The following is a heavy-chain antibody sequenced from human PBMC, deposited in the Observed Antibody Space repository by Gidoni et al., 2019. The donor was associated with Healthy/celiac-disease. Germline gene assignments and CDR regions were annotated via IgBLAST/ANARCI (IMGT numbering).Heavy chain of an antibody. CDR1: GGSISSYY. CDR2: IYYSGST. CDR3: ARDRSCSGGSCHGRGYYYYMDV. J-gene: IGHJ6*03. V-gene: IGHV4-59*01. Sequence: QVQLQESGPGLVKPSETLSLTCTVSGGSISSYYWSWIRQPPGKGLEWIGYIYYSGSTNYNPSLKSRVTISVDTSKNQFSLKLSSVTAADTAVYYCARDRSCSGGSCHGRGYYYYMDVWGKGTTVTVSS. D-gene: IGHD2-15*01.